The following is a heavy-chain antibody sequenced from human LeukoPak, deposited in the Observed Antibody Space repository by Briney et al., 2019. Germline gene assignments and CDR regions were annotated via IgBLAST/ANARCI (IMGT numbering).Heavy chain of an antibody. CDR1: GGSISSYY. Sequence: SETLSLTCTVSGGSISSYYWSWIRQPPGKGLEWIGYIYYSGSTNYNPSLKSRVTISVDTSKNQFSLKLSSVTAADTAVYYCARAGYYDSSGYYYGGAFDIWGQGTMVTVSS. D-gene: IGHD3-22*01. CDR3: ARAGYYDSSGYYYGGAFDI. CDR2: IYYSGST. J-gene: IGHJ3*02. V-gene: IGHV4-59*01.